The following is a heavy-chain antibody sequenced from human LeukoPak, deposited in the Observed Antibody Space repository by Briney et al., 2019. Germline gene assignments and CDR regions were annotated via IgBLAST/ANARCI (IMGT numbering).Heavy chain of an antibody. CDR2: IYPNSGGT. CDR1: GYTFSGHY. CDR3: ARDPSTVTTRHLDY. D-gene: IGHD4-17*01. V-gene: IGHV1-2*02. Sequence: GASVKVSCKASGYTFSGHYMHWVRQAPGQGLEWMGWIYPNSGGTNYAQTFQGRVTVTRDTSIRTVYLELSRLRSDDTAVYYCARDPSTVTTRHLDYWGQGTLVTVSS. J-gene: IGHJ4*02.